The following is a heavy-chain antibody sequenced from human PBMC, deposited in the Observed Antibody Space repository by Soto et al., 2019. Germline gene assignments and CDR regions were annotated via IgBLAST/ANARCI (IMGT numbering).Heavy chain of an antibody. CDR1: GGSISSGGYS. CDR3: ATSNWFDP. CDR2: IYHSGST. J-gene: IGHJ5*02. V-gene: IGHV4-30-2*03. Sequence: SETLSLTCAFSGGSISSGGYSWSWIRQPPGKGLEWIGYIYHSGSTYYNPSLKSRVTISVDTSKNQFSLKLSSVTAADTAVYYCATSNWFDPWGQGTLVTVSS.